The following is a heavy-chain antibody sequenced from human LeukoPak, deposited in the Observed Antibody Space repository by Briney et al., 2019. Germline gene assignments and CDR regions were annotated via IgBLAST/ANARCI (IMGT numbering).Heavy chain of an antibody. Sequence: GGSLRLSRAASGFTFSSYEMNWVRQAPGKGLEWVSYISSSGGTINYADSVKGRFTISRDNAKNSLYLQMSSLRVEDTAVYYCVRVRKQVVLRYYDYWGQGTLVTVSS. CDR2: ISSSGGTI. CDR1: GFTFSSYE. J-gene: IGHJ4*02. V-gene: IGHV3-48*03. D-gene: IGHD3-9*01. CDR3: VRVRKQVVLRYYDY.